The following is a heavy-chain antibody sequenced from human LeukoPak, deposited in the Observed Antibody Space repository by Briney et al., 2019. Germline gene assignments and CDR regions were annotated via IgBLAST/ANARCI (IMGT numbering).Heavy chain of an antibody. V-gene: IGHV4-39*07. CDR3: AREPYGSGTFDY. Sequence: SETLSLTCAVSGGSISSTTSYWGWIRQPPGKGLEWIGRIYYSGSTFYNPSLKSRVTISVDTSKNQFSLKLSSVTAADTADYYCAREPYGSGTFDYWGQGTLVTVSA. J-gene: IGHJ4*02. CDR2: IYYSGST. CDR1: GGSISSTTSY. D-gene: IGHD3-10*01.